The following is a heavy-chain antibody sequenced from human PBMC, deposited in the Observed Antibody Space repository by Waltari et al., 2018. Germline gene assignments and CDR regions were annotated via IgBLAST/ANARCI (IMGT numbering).Heavy chain of an antibody. V-gene: IGHV1-69*04. Sequence: QVQLVQSGAEVKTPGSSVNVSCQASGGTLANYVIIWVRQAPGHGLEWLGRIFTTPGLVTFAEKFHGRVAFTAHSSTTTAHMELSNLQLDDTAVYFCTRGEIRVEPNGAFDLWGQGTVVAVSS. CDR1: GGTLANYV. J-gene: IGHJ3*01. CDR2: IFTTPGLV. CDR3: TRGEIRVEPNGAFDL. D-gene: IGHD1-26*01.